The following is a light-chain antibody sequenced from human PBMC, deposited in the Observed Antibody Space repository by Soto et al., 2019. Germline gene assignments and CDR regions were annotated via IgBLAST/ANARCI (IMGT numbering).Light chain of an antibody. J-gene: IGLJ3*02. CDR2: EAF. CDR3: CSYAGNNTWV. CDR1: SSDVGSDKL. V-gene: IGLV2-23*01. Sequence: QSVLTQSASVSGSPGQSITISCTGTSSDVGSDKLVSWFQQHPGRAPQLMIYEAFKRPSGVSDRFSGSKSGNTASLTISGLRAEDEANYYCCSYAGNNTWVFGGGTKLTVL.